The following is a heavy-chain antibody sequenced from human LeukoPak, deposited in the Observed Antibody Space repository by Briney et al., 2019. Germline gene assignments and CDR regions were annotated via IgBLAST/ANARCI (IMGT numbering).Heavy chain of an antibody. V-gene: IGHV4-31*03. J-gene: IGHJ4*02. Sequence: SETLSLTCTVSGDSINSGAYYWSWIRQHPGKGLEWIGFIHHSGSAYYIPPLKGRVTISVDISKNQLSLWLSSVTAADTAVYYCARILGYGYGQADYWGQGTLVTVSS. D-gene: IGHD5-18*01. CDR2: IHHSGSA. CDR1: GDSINSGAYY. CDR3: ARILGYGYGQADY.